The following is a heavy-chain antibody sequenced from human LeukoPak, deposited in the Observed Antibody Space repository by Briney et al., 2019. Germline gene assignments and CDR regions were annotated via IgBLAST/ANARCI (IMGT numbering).Heavy chain of an antibody. CDR2: ISWNGGST. J-gene: IGHJ4*02. CDR1: GFTLDVYA. V-gene: IGHV3-20*04. Sequence: GGSVTLSCAASGFTLDVYAMSWVRHAPGQGLEWVSSISWNGGSTGYGDSVEGRFPISRGNVKNSLYLQMNSLKGEDTAFYYWARGSDIVVVAASVDYWGQGTLVTVSS. CDR3: ARGSDIVVVAASVDY. D-gene: IGHD2-2*01.